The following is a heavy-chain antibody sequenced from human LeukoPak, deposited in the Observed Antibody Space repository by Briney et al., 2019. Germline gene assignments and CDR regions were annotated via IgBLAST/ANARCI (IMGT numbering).Heavy chain of an antibody. D-gene: IGHD6-6*01. CDR3: ARAVCPTIKFCDSSYFMDV. CDR2: INWNGAST. J-gene: IGHJ6*03. V-gene: IGHV3-20*04. CDR1: GFSFDDLG. Sequence: GGSLRLSCAASGFSFDDLGMTWVRQVPGKGLEWVAGINWNGASTGYADSVRGRFTISRDNAKNSLYLQLNSLRAEDTALYYCARAVCPTIKFCDSSYFMDVWGKGTTVNVS.